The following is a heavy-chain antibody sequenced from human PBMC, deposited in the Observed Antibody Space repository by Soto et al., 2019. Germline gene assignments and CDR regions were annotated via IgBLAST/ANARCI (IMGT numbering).Heavy chain of an antibody. CDR1: GGSISSYY. CDR3: ARGTLGVVKD. V-gene: IGHV4-59*01. J-gene: IGHJ4*02. Sequence: QVQLQESGPGLLKPSETLSLTCTVSGGSISSYYWSWIRQSPGKGLQWIGYMYYSGSTNYNPSLKRLVIISIAKSRNQSSLKLSSVSAADTAVYYCARGTLGVVKDWAQGPLVTVSS. CDR2: MYYSGST. D-gene: IGHD3-3*01.